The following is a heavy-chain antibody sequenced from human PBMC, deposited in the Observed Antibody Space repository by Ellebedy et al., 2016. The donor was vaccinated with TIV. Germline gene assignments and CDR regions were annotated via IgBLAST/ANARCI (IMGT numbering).Heavy chain of an antibody. CDR3: ARHPDSLLDY. D-gene: IGHD2-15*01. V-gene: IGHV5-51*01. CDR1: GYSFTSYW. Sequence: GGSLRLSCKGSGYSFTSYWIAWVRQMPGKGLEWMGIIYPGDSDTRYSPSFQGQVTISADKSISTTYLQWSSLKASDTAMYYCARHPDSLLDYWGQGTLVTVSS. J-gene: IGHJ4*02. CDR2: IYPGDSDT.